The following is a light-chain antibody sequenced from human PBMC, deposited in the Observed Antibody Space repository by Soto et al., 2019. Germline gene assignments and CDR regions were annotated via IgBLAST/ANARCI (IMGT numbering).Light chain of an antibody. CDR1: SSNIGAGYD. J-gene: IGLJ1*01. Sequence: QPVLTQPPSVSGAPGQRVTISCTGSSSNIGAGYDVHWYQQLPGTAPKLLIYANSNRPSGVPDRFSGSKSGTSASLAITGLQAEDEADYYCQSYDSSLSGSIVFGTGTKVTVL. CDR3: QSYDSSLSGSIV. V-gene: IGLV1-40*01. CDR2: ANS.